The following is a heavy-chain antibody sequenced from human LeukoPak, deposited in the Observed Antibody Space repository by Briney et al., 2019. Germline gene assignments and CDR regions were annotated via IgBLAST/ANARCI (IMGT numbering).Heavy chain of an antibody. J-gene: IGHJ6*03. CDR3: ARCYYDSSGYYYYYMDV. D-gene: IGHD3-22*01. Sequence: SETLSLTCTVSGGSISSYYWSWIRQPPGKGLEWIGYIYYSGSTNYNPSLKSRVTISVDTSKNQFSLKLSSVTAADTAVYYCARCYYDSSGYYYYYMDVWGKGTTVTVSS. V-gene: IGHV4-59*01. CDR1: GGSISSYY. CDR2: IYYSGST.